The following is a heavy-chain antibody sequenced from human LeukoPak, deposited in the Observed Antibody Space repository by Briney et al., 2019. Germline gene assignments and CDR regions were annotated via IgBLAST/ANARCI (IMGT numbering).Heavy chain of an antibody. V-gene: IGHV1-8*01. Sequence: ASVKVSCKASGYTFTSYDINWVRQATGQGLEWMGWMNPNSGNTGYAQKFQGRVTMTRNTSISTAYMELSSLGSEDTAVYYCARGKKSITIFGVVLYYYMDVWGKGTTVTVSS. CDR3: ARGKKSITIFGVVLYYYMDV. J-gene: IGHJ6*03. D-gene: IGHD3-3*01. CDR2: MNPNSGNT. CDR1: GYTFTSYD.